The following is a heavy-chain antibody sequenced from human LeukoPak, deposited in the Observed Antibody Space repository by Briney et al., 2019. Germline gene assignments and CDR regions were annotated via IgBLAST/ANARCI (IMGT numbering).Heavy chain of an antibody. CDR3: ARDLLAAAGTVG. CDR2: INPNSGGT. CDR1: GYTFTGYF. D-gene: IGHD6-13*01. J-gene: IGHJ4*02. Sequence: ASVKVSCKAFGYTFTGYFMHWVRRAPGQGLGWMGWINPNSGGTNYAQKFQGRVTMTRDTSISTAYMELSRLRSDDTAVYYCARDLLAAAGTVGWGQGTLVTVSS. V-gene: IGHV1-2*02.